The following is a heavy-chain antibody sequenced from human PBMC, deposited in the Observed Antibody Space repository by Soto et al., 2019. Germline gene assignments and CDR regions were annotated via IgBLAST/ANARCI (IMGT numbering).Heavy chain of an antibody. CDR1: GFTFSTYA. J-gene: IGHJ5*02. D-gene: IGHD6-19*01. Sequence: EVQLLESGGGLVQPGGSLRLSCAASGFTFSTYAMSWVRQAPGRGLEWVSTIGTADNAYYADSVKGRYTISRDDSKNTLYLQINSLRVEDSAVYYGAKFRSGINPWGQGTLVTVSS. V-gene: IGHV3-23*01. CDR3: AKFRSGINP. CDR2: IGTADNA.